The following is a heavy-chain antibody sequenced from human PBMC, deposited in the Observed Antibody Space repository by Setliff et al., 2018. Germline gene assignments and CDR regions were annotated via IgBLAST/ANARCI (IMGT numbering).Heavy chain of an antibody. V-gene: IGHV4-61*02. J-gene: IGHJ4*02. D-gene: IGHD1-26*01. CDR3: ARDNTMVGATDY. CDR2: LHTSGSI. CDR1: GGSISSGTYY. Sequence: PSETLSLTCTVSGGSISSGTYYWSWIRQPAGKGLEWIGRLHTSGSIDYNPSLKSRATISVDTSKNQFSLRLRSVTAADTAVYFCARDNTMVGATDYWGLGTLVTVSS.